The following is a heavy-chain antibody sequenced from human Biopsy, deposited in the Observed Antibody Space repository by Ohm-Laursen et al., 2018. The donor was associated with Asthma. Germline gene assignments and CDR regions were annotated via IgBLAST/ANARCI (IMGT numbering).Heavy chain of an antibody. CDR1: GYTFNSAG. CDR2: ISVYNGNT. CDR3: ARAVDYSHYYGIDV. J-gene: IGHJ6*02. V-gene: IGHV1-18*01. Sequence: SVKVSCKTSGYTFNSAGITWVRQAPGQGLEWMGRISVYNGNTKVAQKLQDRVTMITDTSTSTAYMELRSLRSDNTAVYFCARAVDYSHYYGIDVWGQGTTVTVS. D-gene: IGHD3-10*01.